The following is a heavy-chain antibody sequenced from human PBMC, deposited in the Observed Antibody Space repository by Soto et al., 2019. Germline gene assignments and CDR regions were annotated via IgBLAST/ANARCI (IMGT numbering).Heavy chain of an antibody. Sequence: GESLKISCKGSGDSFSNYWIAWVRHMPWKGLEWMWIIYPGDSDTRYSPSFQGQVTISADTSINTVYLQWSSLKASDTAMYYCAGHPNDCWSGYFRRGWFDPWGQGTLVTVSS. CDR1: GDSFSNYW. CDR2: IYPGDSDT. CDR3: AGHPNDCWSGYFRRGWFDP. V-gene: IGHV5-51*01. D-gene: IGHD3-3*01. J-gene: IGHJ5*02.